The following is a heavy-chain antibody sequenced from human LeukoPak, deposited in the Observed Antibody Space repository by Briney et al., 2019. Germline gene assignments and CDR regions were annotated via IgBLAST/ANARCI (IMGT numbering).Heavy chain of an antibody. V-gene: IGHV1-2*02. CDR1: GYTLTGYY. CDR2: INPNSGGT. Sequence: ASVKVSCKASGYTLTGYYMHWVRQAPGQGLEWMGWINPNSGGTNYAQKFQGRVTMTRDTSISTAYMELSRLRSDDTAVYYCARDQESGTIAAAPLWGQGTLVTVSS. D-gene: IGHD6-13*01. J-gene: IGHJ4*02. CDR3: ARDQESGTIAAAPL.